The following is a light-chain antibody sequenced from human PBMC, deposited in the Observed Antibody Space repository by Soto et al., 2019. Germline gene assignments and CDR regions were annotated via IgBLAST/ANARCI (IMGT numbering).Light chain of an antibody. V-gene: IGLV2-14*01. CDR3: NSYTPINTTI. CDR2: DVS. Sequence: QSVLTQPASVSGSPGQSLTISCTGTTSDVGGHDYVSWYQQHPGKAPKLMIYDVSNRPSGVSNRFSGSKSGNTASLTIYGLQAEDEADYYCNSYTPINTTIFGGGTKVTVL. CDR1: TSDVGGHDY. J-gene: IGLJ2*01.